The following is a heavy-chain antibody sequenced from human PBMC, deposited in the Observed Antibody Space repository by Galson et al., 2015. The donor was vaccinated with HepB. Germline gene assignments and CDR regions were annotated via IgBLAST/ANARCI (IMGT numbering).Heavy chain of an antibody. Sequence: SVKVSCKASGYTFTHYAIQWVRQAPGQRLEWMGWINVGNGDTKYSQKFQGRVTFTSDTSARIVYMELSGLRSEDTAVVFCGRSPTVTSHSDHWGQGTLLTVST. V-gene: IGHV1-3*01. J-gene: IGHJ5*02. CDR2: INVGNGDT. CDR1: GYTFTHYA. CDR3: GRSPTVTSHSDH. D-gene: IGHD2-21*02.